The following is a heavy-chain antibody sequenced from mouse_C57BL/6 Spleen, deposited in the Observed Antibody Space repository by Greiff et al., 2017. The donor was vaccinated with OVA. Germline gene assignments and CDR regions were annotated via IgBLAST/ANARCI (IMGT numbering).Heavy chain of an antibody. CDR3: TRDRGKLGYWYFDV. CDR2: ISSGGDYI. J-gene: IGHJ1*03. CDR1: GFTFSSYA. Sequence: EVKLMESGEGLVKPGGSLKLSCAASGFTFSSYAMSWVRQTPEKRLEWVAYISSGGDYIYYADTVKGRFTISRDNARNTLYLQMSSLKSEDTAMYYCTRDRGKLGYWYFDVWGTGTTVTVSS. D-gene: IGHD4-1*01. V-gene: IGHV5-9-1*02.